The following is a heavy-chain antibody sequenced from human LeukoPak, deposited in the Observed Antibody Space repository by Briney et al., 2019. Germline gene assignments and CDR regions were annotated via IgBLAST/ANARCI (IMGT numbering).Heavy chain of an antibody. J-gene: IGHJ6*03. CDR2: INPNSGGT. Sequence: ASVKVSCKASGYTFTGYYMHWVRQDPGQGLEWMGWINPNSGGTNYAQKFQGRVTMTRDTSISTAYMELSRLRSDDTAVYYCARDAQPYSSSPYYMDVWGKGTTVTVSS. CDR1: GYTFTGYY. D-gene: IGHD6-13*01. V-gene: IGHV1-2*02. CDR3: ARDAQPYSSSPYYMDV.